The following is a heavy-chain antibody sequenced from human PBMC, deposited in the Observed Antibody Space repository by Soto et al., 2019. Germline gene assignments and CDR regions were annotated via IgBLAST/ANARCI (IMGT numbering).Heavy chain of an antibody. CDR3: ARVASDYINSVDH. Sequence: EVQLLESGGGLVLPGGSLRLSCAASGFTFNAYAMTWVRQAPGKGLEWVSAIGGSGGNRYYAASVKGRFTISRDNSKDAIDLQMNSLRVEDTAVYYCARVASDYINSVDHWGQGILVTVSS. V-gene: IGHV3-23*01. CDR1: GFTFNAYA. D-gene: IGHD4-4*01. J-gene: IGHJ4*02. CDR2: IGGSGGNR.